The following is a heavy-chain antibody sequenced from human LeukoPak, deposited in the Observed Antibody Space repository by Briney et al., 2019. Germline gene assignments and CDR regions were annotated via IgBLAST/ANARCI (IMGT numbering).Heavy chain of an antibody. V-gene: IGHV4-59*08. CDR3: ASLQTLYRAVDY. J-gene: IGHJ4*02. CDR2: IYYSGST. Sequence: SETLSLTCTVSGGSISSYHWSWIRQPPGKGLEWIGYIYYSGSTNYNPSLKSRVTISGDTSKSQFSLRLSSVTAADTAVYYCASLQTLYRAVDYWGQGTLVTVSS. CDR1: GGSISSYH. D-gene: IGHD5-24*01.